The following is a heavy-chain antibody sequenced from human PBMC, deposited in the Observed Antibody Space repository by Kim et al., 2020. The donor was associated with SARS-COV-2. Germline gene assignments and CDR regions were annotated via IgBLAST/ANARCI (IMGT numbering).Heavy chain of an antibody. CDR2: T. J-gene: IGHJ6*02. Sequence: TNSNPSLHGRVTLSVDTSKNQFSLKLSSVTAADTAVYYGARALRSVRGMDVWGQGTTVTVSS. CDR3: ARALRSVRGMDV. V-gene: IGHV4-34*13. D-gene: IGHD3-16*01.